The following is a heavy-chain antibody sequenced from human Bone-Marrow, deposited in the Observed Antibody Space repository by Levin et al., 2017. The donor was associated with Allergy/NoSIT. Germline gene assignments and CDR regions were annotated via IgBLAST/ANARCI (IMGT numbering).Heavy chain of an antibody. CDR1: GFTFSTFA. J-gene: IGHJ4*02. CDR2: ISGSGVDT. D-gene: IGHD6-19*01. CDR3: ARRKTARGGWSDY. Sequence: GESLKISCVASGFTFSTFAMTWVRQAPGKGLEWVSGISGSGVDTYYADSVKGRFSISRDNSNRNTLYLQMNSLRAEDTAVYYCARRKTARGGWSDYWGQGTLVTVSS. V-gene: IGHV3-23*01.